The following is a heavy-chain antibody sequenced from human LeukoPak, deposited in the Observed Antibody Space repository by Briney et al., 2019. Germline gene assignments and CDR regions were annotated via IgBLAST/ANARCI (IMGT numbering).Heavy chain of an antibody. V-gene: IGHV4-4*07. CDR3: ARAKDILTPTDAFDI. D-gene: IGHD3-9*01. CDR1: GGSISSYY. Sequence: SETLSLTCTVSGGSISSYYWSWIRQPAGKGLEWIGRIYTSGSTNYNPSLKSRVTISVDKSKSQFSLKLSSVTAADTAVYYCARAKDILTPTDAFDIWGQGTMVTASS. J-gene: IGHJ3*02. CDR2: IYTSGST.